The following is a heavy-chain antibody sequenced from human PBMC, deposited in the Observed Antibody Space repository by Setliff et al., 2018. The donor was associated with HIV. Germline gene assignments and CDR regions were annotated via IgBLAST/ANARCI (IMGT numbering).Heavy chain of an antibody. CDR2: IYYSGST. CDR3: ARLDYGSNWFDP. Sequence: SETLSLTCTVSGGSISSGGFYWSWIRQHPGKGLEWIGYIYYSGSTYYSPSLKSRLTITKDTSKNQVVLTMTNMDPVDTATYYCARLDYGSNWFDPWGQGTLVTVSS. J-gene: IGHJ5*02. V-gene: IGHV4-31*08. CDR1: GGSISSGGFY. D-gene: IGHD4-17*01.